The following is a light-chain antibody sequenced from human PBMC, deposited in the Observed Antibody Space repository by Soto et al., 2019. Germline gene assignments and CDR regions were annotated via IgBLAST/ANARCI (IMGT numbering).Light chain of an antibody. CDR1: QSVSTY. CDR3: QQRSDWPPIFT. Sequence: EIVLTQSPATLSLSPGERATLSCRASQSVSTYLAWYQQKPGQAPRLLIYGASNRATVIPARFSGSGSETDFTLTISSLEPEDFAVYYCQQRSDWPPIFTFGPGTKLDIK. J-gene: IGKJ3*01. CDR2: GAS. V-gene: IGKV3-11*01.